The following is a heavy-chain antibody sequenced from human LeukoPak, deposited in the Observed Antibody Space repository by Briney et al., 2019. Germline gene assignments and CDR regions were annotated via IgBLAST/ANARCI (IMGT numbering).Heavy chain of an antibody. J-gene: IGHJ4*02. Sequence: SETLSLTCTVSGGSISSGSYYWSWIRQPAGKGLEWIGRIYTSGSTNYNPSLKSRVTISVDTSKNQFSLKLSSVTAADTAVYYCARVRISYYFDYWGQGTLVTASS. D-gene: IGHD2-15*01. CDR2: IYTSGST. V-gene: IGHV4-61*02. CDR3: ARVRISYYFDY. CDR1: GGSISSGSYY.